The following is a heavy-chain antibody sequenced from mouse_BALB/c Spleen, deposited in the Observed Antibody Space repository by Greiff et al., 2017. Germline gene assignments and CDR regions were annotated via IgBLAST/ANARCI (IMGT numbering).Heavy chain of an antibody. V-gene: IGHV2-9*02. J-gene: IGHJ1*01. CDR1: GFSLTSYG. CDR2: IWAGGST. Sequence: VQGVESGPGLVAPSQSLSITCTVSGFSLTSYGVHWVRQPPGKGLEWLGVIWAGGSTNYNSALMSRLSISKDNSKSQVFLKMNSLQTDDTAMYYCARVTAWYFDVWGAGTSVTVSS. D-gene: IGHD1-2*01. CDR3: ARVTAWYFDV.